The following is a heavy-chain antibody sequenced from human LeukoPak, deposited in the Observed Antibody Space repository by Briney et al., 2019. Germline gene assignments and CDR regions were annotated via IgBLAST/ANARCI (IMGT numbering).Heavy chain of an antibody. V-gene: IGHV3-33*01. J-gene: IGHJ3*02. CDR3: ASGPLWFGGIGDAFDI. D-gene: IGHD3-10*01. CDR2: IWYDGSNK. CDR1: GFTFSSYG. Sequence: PGRSLRLSCAASGFTFSSYGMHWVRQAPGKGLEWVAVIWYDGSNKYYADSVKGRFTISRDNSKNTLYLQMNGLRAEDTAVYYCASGPLWFGGIGDAFDIWGQGTMVTVSS.